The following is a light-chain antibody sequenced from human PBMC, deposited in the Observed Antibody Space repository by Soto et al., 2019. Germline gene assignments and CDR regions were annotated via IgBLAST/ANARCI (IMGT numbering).Light chain of an antibody. CDR2: GAS. CDR3: QQYGSSPGT. J-gene: IGKJ1*01. Sequence: EIVLTQSPGTLSLSPGERATLSCRASQSVSSSYLAWYQQKPGQAPRLLIYGASFRATGIPDRFGGSGSGTDFTLTISRLEPEDFAVYYCQQYGSSPGTFGQGTKVEIK. CDR1: QSVSSSY. V-gene: IGKV3-20*01.